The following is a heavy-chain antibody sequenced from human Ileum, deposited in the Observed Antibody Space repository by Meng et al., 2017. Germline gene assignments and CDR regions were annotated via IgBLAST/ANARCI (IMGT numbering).Heavy chain of an antibody. J-gene: IGHJ4*02. D-gene: IGHD1-26*01. CDR1: GGSFKDYY. V-gene: IGHV4-34*01. Sequence: QLTQWGPVLLQPPGTLSFTCLVVGGSFKDYYGSWVRQSPGKGLEGIGQIHHSGRTNYKSSLERRVTISVDTSKSQFSLKLTSVTAADTAMYYCVRGPARETHDFDYWGQGALVTVSS. CDR2: IHHSGRT. CDR3: VRGPARETHDFDY.